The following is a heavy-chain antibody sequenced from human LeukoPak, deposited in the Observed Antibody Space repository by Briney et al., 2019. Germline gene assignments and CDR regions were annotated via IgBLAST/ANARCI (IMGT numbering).Heavy chain of an antibody. D-gene: IGHD3-3*01. V-gene: IGHV4-59*01. J-gene: IGHJ4*02. CDR1: NGSMTNNY. CDR3: AGDWN. Sequence: PSETLSLTCTVSNGSMTNNYWSWIRQPPGKGLEWIGYIYSSGSTIYNPSLKSRVTISIDTSKNQFSLKLISVTAEDTAVYYCAGDWNWGQGTLVTVSS. CDR2: IYSSGST.